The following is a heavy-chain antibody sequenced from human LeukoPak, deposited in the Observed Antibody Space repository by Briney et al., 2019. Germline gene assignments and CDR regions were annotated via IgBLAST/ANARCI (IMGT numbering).Heavy chain of an antibody. V-gene: IGHV4-30-4*01. CDR2: IYYSGST. CDR1: GGSISSGDYY. CDR3: ARPGRTGDRATFDY. Sequence: SQTLSLTCTVSGGSISSGDYYWSWIRQPPGKGLEWIGYIYYSGSTYYNPSLKSRVTISVDTSKNQFSLKLSSVTAADTAVYYCARPGRTGDRATFDYWGQGTLVTVSS. D-gene: IGHD7-27*01. J-gene: IGHJ4*02.